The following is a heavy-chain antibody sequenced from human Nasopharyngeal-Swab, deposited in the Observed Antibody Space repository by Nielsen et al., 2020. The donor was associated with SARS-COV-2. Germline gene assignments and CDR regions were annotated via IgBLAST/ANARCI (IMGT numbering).Heavy chain of an antibody. CDR3: ARAANSGDWYFDL. Sequence: SETLSLTCTVSGGSISSYYWSWIRQPPGKGLEWIGYIYYSGRTNYNTSLKSRVTISVDTSKNQFSLKLTSVTAADTAVYYCARAANSGDWYFDLWGRGTLVTVSS. CDR1: GGSISSYY. V-gene: IGHV4-59*13. J-gene: IGHJ2*01. CDR2: IYYSGRT. D-gene: IGHD1-26*01.